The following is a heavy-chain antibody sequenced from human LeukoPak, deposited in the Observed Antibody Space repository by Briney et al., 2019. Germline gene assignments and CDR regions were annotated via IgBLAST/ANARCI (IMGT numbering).Heavy chain of an antibody. D-gene: IGHD7-27*01. J-gene: IGHJ4*02. CDR2: ISGSGDGR. V-gene: IGHV3-23*01. Sequence: GGSLRLSCAASGFTFSTYSMSWVRQAPGKGLEWISGISGSGDGRYYADSVKGRFTTSRDNSENTLFLQMNSLRAEDTAVYYCAKDGGLWVSAHWGDSWGRGTLVTVSS. CDR3: AKDGGLWVSAHWGDS. CDR1: GFTFSTYS.